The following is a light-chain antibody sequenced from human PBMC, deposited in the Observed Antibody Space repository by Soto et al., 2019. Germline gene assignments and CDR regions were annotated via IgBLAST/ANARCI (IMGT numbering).Light chain of an antibody. CDR3: QQYGSSPGT. Sequence: EIVLTQSPGTLALSPGELATLSCRASQSFSSSYFARYQQKPGQAPRLLIYGSSTRTTGIKDMFSLSGYGTDFTLTISRLESEDFAVYYCQQYGSSPGTCGQGTKVEIK. CDR2: GSS. CDR1: QSFSSSY. V-gene: IGKV3-20*01. J-gene: IGKJ1*01.